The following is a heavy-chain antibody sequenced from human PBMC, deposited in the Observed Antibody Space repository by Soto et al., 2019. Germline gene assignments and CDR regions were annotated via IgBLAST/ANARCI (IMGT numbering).Heavy chain of an antibody. J-gene: IGHJ3*02. V-gene: IGHV3-15*07. Sequence: PGGSLRLSCAAPGFSFTNAWMNWVRQAPGKGLEWVARIKSKTDGGTTDYAAPVKGRFTISRDDSKNTLYLQMNSLKTEDTAVYYCTRDKAMGRVYEGLLWFGESPNDAFDIWGQGTMVTVSS. CDR2: IKSKTDGGTT. CDR1: GFSFTNAW. CDR3: TRDKAMGRVYEGLLWFGESPNDAFDI. D-gene: IGHD3-10*01.